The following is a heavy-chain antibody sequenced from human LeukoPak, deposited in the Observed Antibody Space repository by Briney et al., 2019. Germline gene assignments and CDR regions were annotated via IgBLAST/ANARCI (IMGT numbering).Heavy chain of an antibody. CDR3: ARVPENLGYLTIHFDY. CDR2: ISAYNGNT. D-gene: IGHD2-15*01. V-gene: IGHV1-18*01. Sequence: GASVKVSCKASGYTFTSYGISWVRQAPGQGLERMGWISAYNGNTKYSQKFQGRVTITRDTSASTAYMELSSLRSEDTAVYYCARVPENLGYLTIHFDYWGQGTLVTVSS. CDR1: GYTFTSYG. J-gene: IGHJ4*02.